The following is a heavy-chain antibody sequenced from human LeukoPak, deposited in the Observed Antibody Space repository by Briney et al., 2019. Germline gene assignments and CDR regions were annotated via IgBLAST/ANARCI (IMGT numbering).Heavy chain of an antibody. CDR1: GFTFSGYE. CDR2: ISSSGSTI. J-gene: IGHJ4*02. CDR3: ARDPVYGSTTSCYKFFDY. Sequence: PGGSLRLSCADSGFTFSGYEMNWVRQAPGKGLEWVSYISSSGSTIYYADSVKGRFTVSRDNAKNSLYLQMNSLRAEDTAGYYCARDPVYGSTTSCYKFFDYWGQGTLVTVSS. D-gene: IGHD2-2*02. V-gene: IGHV3-48*03.